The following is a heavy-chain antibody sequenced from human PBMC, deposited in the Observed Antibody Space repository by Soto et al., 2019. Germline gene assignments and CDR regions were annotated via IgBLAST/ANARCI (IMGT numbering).Heavy chain of an antibody. CDR2: ISGRSDST. CDR1: GSTFNSLG. Sequence: PGGSLRLSCVAFGSTFNSLGMGWVRQVPGKGLEWVSSISGRSDSTYHADSVKGRFTISRDNSKNTLYLQMNSLRAEDTAVYYCAARPLDPPHIFDYWGQGTLVTVSS. CDR3: AARPLDPPHIFDY. J-gene: IGHJ4*02. V-gene: IGHV3-23*01.